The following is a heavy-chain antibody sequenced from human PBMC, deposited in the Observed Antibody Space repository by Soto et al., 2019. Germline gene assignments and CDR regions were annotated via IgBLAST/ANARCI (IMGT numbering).Heavy chain of an antibody. V-gene: IGHV3-30*18. CDR2: ISYDGSNK. D-gene: IGHD2-15*01. Sequence: QVQLVESGGGVVQPGRSLRLSCVASGFTFSSYGMHWVRQAPGKGLEWVAVISYDGSNKYYADSVKGRFTISRDNSKNTLYLQMNSLRAEDTAVYYCAKDLDIVVVVAATPDYWGQGTLVTVSS. J-gene: IGHJ4*02. CDR3: AKDLDIVVVVAATPDY. CDR1: GFTFSSYG.